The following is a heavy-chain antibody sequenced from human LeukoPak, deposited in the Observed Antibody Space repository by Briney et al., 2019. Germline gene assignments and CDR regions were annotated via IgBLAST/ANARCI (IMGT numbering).Heavy chain of an antibody. J-gene: IGHJ5*02. CDR1: GGSISSYY. D-gene: IGHD3-16*01. CDR3: ARESGSYLWRSWLNP. V-gene: IGHV4-59*01. CDR2: IYNSGNT. Sequence: SETLSLTCTVSGGSISSYYWSWIRQPPGKGLEWIGNIYNSGNTNYNPSLKSRVTISVDTSKNQFSLKLNSVTAADTAVYYCARESGSYLWRSWLNPWGQGTLVTVSS.